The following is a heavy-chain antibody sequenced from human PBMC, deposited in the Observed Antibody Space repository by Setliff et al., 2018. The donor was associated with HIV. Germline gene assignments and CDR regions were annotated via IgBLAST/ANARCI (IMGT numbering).Heavy chain of an antibody. J-gene: IGHJ5*02. V-gene: IGHV3-23*01. CDR1: GFTFSSYA. CDR3: AKERNPYYYDSSGYSWFDP. Sequence: PGGSLRLSCAASGFTFSSYAISWVRQAPGKGLEWVPAVSGGGGSTYYADSVKGRFTISRDNSKNTLYLQMNSLRAEDTAVYYCAKERNPYYYDSSGYSWFDPWGQGTLVTVSS. D-gene: IGHD3-22*01. CDR2: VSGGGGST.